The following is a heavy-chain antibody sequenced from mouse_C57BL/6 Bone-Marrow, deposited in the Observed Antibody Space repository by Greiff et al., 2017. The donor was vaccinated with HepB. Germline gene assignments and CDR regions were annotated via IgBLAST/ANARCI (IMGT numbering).Heavy chain of an antibody. CDR3: AMGDGYYVGY. D-gene: IGHD2-3*01. V-gene: IGHV1-74*01. Sequence: VQLKQPGAELVKPGDSVKVSCKASGYTFASYWMHWVKQSPGQGLEWIGRIHPSDSDTNYTQKLKGKATMTVDKSSSTSYMQLSSLTSEDSAVYYCAMGDGYYVGYWGQGTTLTVSS. J-gene: IGHJ2*01. CDR1: GYTFASYW. CDR2: IHPSDSDT.